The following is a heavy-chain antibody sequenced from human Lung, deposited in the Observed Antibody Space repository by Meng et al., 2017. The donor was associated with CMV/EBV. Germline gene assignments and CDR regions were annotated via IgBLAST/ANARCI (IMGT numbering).Heavy chain of an antibody. CDR1: GGXFSGYY. J-gene: IGHJ6*02. D-gene: IGHD2-8*02. CDR2: INHSGST. CDR3: ARGVWWPRVTNPYYYYYYYGMDV. Sequence: SXTXSLXCAVYGGXFSGYYWSWIRQPPGKGLEWIGEINHSGSTNYNPSLKSRVTISVDTSKNQFSLKLSSVTAADTAVYYCARGVWWPRVTNPYYYYYYYGMDVXGQGXTVTVSS. V-gene: IGHV4-34*01.